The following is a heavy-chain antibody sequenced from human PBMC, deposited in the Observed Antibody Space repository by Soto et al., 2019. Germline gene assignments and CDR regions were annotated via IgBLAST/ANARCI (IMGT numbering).Heavy chain of an antibody. D-gene: IGHD3-22*01. V-gene: IGHV1-58*02. Sequence: GASVKVSCKASGYIFVNYGIAWVRQAPGQGLEWIGWIVVGSGNTNYAQKFQERVTITRDMSTSTAYMELSSLRSEDTAVYYCAADGPYDSSGYFFDYWGQGTLVTVSS. CDR2: IVVGSGNT. J-gene: IGHJ4*02. CDR1: GYIFVNYG. CDR3: AADGPYDSSGYFFDY.